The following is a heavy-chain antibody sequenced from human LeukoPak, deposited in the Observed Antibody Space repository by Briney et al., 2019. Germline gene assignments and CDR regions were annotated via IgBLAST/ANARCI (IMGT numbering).Heavy chain of an antibody. CDR1: GFTFSNHW. CDR2: INGDGTST. J-gene: IGHJ4*02. V-gene: IGHV3-74*01. Sequence: GGSLRLSCAASGFTFSNHWLHWVRQAPGKGLVWVSRINGDGTSTIYADSVKGRFTISRDNAKSTVYLQMNSLRAEDTAVYYCVRVTTTLDYWGQGALVTVSS. D-gene: IGHD1-14*01. CDR3: VRVTTTLDY.